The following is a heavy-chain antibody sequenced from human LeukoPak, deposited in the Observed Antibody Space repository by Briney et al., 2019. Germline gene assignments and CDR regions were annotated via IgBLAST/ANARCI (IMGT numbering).Heavy chain of an antibody. J-gene: IGHJ4*02. CDR3: ARELYGSYGQLLSFDL. Sequence: GGSLKISCKGSGYRFTSYWIGWVRQMPGKGLEWMGVIYPGDSDTRYSPPFQGQVTMSVDKSIDSAFLQWSSLKASDTAIYYCARELYGSYGQLLSFDLWGPGTLVTVSS. CDR2: IYPGDSDT. V-gene: IGHV5-51*01. D-gene: IGHD3-16*01. CDR1: GYRFTSYW.